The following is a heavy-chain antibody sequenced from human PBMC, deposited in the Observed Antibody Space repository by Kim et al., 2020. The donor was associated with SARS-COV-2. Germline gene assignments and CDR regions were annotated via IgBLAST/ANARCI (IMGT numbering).Heavy chain of an antibody. V-gene: IGHV4-59*01. Sequence: SRVTISVDTSKNQFSLKLSSVTAADTAVYYCARSRHLRHYYDDSSGYLDYWGQGTLVTVSS. D-gene: IGHD3-22*01. J-gene: IGHJ4*02. CDR3: ARSRHLRHYYDDSSGYLDY.